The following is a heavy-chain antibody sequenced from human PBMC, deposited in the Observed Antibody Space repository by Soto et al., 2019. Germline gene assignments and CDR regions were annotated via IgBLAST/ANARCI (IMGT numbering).Heavy chain of an antibody. CDR3: ARDLKYVGYRFLEWFY. D-gene: IGHD3-3*01. J-gene: IGHJ4*02. Sequence: QVQLVQSGAEVKKPGASVKVSCKASGYTFTSYGISWVRQAPGQGLEWMGWISVYNGNTNYAQKLQGRVTMTTDTSTSTAYMELRSLRSDDTAVYYCARDLKYVGYRFLEWFYWGQGTLVTVSS. CDR1: GYTFTSYG. V-gene: IGHV1-18*01. CDR2: ISVYNGNT.